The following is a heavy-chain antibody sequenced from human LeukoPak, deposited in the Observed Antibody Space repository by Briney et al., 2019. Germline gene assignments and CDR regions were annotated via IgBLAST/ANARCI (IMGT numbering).Heavy chain of an antibody. V-gene: IGHV4-31*03. CDR3: ARGLSLVVVVAATQVHDAFDI. Sequence: PSQTLSLTCTVSGGSISSGGYYWSWIRQHPGKGLEWIGYIYYSGSTYYNPSLKSRVTISVDTSKNQFSLKLSSVTAADTAVYYCARGLSLVVVVAATQVHDAFDIWGQGTMVTVSS. CDR1: GGSISSGGYY. CDR2: IYYSGST. D-gene: IGHD2-15*01. J-gene: IGHJ3*02.